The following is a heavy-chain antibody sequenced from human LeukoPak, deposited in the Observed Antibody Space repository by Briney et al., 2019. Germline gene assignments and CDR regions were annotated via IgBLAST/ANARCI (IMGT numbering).Heavy chain of an antibody. V-gene: IGHV3-48*02. CDR2: ISSRSSSI. D-gene: IGHD3-10*01. J-gene: IGHJ4*02. CDR1: GFTFSNYS. CDR3: ARVIRRFGEFSSDY. Sequence: GGSLRLSCVVSGFTFSNYSMNWGRQAPGKGLEWVSYISSRSSSIYYLDSVKGRFTISRDNAKNSLYLQMNSLRDEDTAVYYCARVIRRFGEFSSDYWGQGTLVTVSS.